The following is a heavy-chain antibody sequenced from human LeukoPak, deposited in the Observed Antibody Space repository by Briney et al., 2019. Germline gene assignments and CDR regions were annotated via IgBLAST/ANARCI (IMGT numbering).Heavy chain of an antibody. J-gene: IGHJ4*02. CDR1: GGSINSYY. V-gene: IGHV4-59*08. CDR2: ISYSGNT. CDR3: ARLRKTGQLLVGFYFDY. D-gene: IGHD2-2*01. Sequence: SETLSLTCTVSGGSINSYYWNWIRRPPGKGLEWIGYISYSGNTDYTAPLKSRVTISVDTSKNQFSLKLSSVTAADTAVYYCARLRKTGQLLVGFYFDYWGQETLVTVSS.